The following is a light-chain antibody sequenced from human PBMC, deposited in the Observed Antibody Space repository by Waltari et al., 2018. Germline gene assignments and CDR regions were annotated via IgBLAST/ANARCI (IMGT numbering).Light chain of an antibody. CDR2: QDS. J-gene: IGLJ1*01. CDR3: QAWDSSTWV. V-gene: IGLV3-1*01. CDR1: KLGDKY. Sequence: SYELTQPPSVSVSPGQTASITCSGDKLGDKYACWYQQKPGQSPVLVIYQDSKRPSGIPERFSGSNSGNTATLTISGTQAMDEADYYCQAWDSSTWVLGTGTKVTVL.